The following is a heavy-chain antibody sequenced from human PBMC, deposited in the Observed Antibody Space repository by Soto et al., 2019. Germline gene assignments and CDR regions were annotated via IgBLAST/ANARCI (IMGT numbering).Heavy chain of an antibody. CDR2: IYYSGST. CDR1: GGSISSSSYY. CDR3: ARQENSSGGYYYYYGMDV. Sequence: PSETLSLTCTVSGGSISSSSYYWGWIRQPPGKGLEWIGSIYYSGSTYYNPSLKSRVTISVDTSKNQFSLKLGSVTAADTAVYYCARQENSSGGYYYYYGMDVWGQGTTVTVSS. D-gene: IGHD6-19*01. V-gene: IGHV4-39*01. J-gene: IGHJ6*02.